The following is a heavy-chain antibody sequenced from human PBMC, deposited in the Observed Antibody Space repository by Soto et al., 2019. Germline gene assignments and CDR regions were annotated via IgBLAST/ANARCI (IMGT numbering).Heavy chain of an antibody. CDR2: INWSDDK. CDR1: GLSLRTSGVG. V-gene: IGHV2-5*01. D-gene: IGHD2-2*01. Sequence: GPTLVNPPQTLTLTCTCSGLSLRTSGVGVGWIRQSPGKAPEWLALINWSDDKRYSPSLKNRLPITKDTSKNQVVLTMTNMDPVETASYFVAHIRPPKGSSMREDYFDYWGQVTLVTVSS. J-gene: IGHJ4*02. CDR3: AHIRPPKGSSMREDYFDY.